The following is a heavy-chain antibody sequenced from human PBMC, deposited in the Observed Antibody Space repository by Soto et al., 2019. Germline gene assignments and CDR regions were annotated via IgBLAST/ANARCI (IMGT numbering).Heavy chain of an antibody. V-gene: IGHV3-30-3*01. CDR2: ISYDGSNT. CDR1: GFIFSAYA. Sequence: QVQLVESGGGVVQPGRSLRVSCSASGFIFSAYAMHWVRQAPGKGLEWVAVISYDGSNTYYADSVKGRFTISRDNSKNTVYLHMTSLRAEDTAMYYCARERREGVYPLPKVGLSHWGQGTLVTVSS. J-gene: IGHJ4*02. CDR3: ARERREGVYPLPKVGLSH. D-gene: IGHD1-26*01.